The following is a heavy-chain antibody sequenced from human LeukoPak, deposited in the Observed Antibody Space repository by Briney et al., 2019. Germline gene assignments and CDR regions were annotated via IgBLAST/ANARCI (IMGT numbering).Heavy chain of an antibody. CDR3: ARDLDPGIAAAGTLWAFDI. D-gene: IGHD6-13*01. CDR2: MNPNSGNT. V-gene: IGHV1-8*01. Sequence: GASVKVSCKASGYTFTSYDINWVRQATGQGLEWMGWMNPNSGNTGYAQKFQGGVTMTRNTSISTAYMELSSLRSEDTAVYYCARDLDPGIAAAGTLWAFDIWGQGTMVTVSS. J-gene: IGHJ3*02. CDR1: GYTFTSYD.